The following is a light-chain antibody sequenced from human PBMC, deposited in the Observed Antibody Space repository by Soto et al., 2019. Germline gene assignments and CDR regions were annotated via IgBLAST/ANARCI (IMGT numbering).Light chain of an antibody. CDR2: GNN. Sequence: QAVVTQPPSVSGAPGQRVTISCTGSSSNIGAGYDVHWYQQLPETAPKLLIYGNNNRPSGVPDRFSGSKSGTSASLAITGVQAEDEADYYCQSYDRSLSGWVFGGGTKLTVL. CDR1: SSNIGAGYD. V-gene: IGLV1-40*01. CDR3: QSYDRSLSGWV. J-gene: IGLJ3*02.